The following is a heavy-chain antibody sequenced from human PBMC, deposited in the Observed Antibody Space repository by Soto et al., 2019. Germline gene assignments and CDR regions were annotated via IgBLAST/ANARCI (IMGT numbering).Heavy chain of an antibody. V-gene: IGHV3-23*01. J-gene: IGHJ4*02. CDR3: AKRGGPRLYYFDY. Sequence: VQLLESGGGLVRPGGSLRLSCAASGFTFSNYAMSWVRQAPGKGLEWVSTISDSGGNTYYPDSVKGRFTISRDSSKNTLYLQMNSLRAEDTAVYYCAKRGGPRLYYFDYWGQGTLVTVSS. CDR1: GFTFSNYA. D-gene: IGHD2-15*01. CDR2: ISDSGGNT.